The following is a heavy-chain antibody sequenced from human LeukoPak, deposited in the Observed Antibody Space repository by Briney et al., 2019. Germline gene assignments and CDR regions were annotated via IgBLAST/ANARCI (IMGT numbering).Heavy chain of an antibody. V-gene: IGHV4-34*01. D-gene: IGHD6-13*01. CDR2: INHSGSA. Sequence: PSETLSLTCAVYGGSFSGYYWSWIRQPLGKGLEWIGEINHSGSANYNPSLKSRVTISVATSKNQFSLKLSSVTAADTAVYYCARAYSSSWYSGFYGMDVWGQGTTVTVSS. J-gene: IGHJ6*02. CDR1: GGSFSGYY. CDR3: ARAYSSSWYSGFYGMDV.